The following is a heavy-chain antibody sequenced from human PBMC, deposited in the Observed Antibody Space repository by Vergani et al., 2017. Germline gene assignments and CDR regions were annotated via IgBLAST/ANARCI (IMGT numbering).Heavy chain of an antibody. D-gene: IGHD6-13*01. CDR2: ISSSSSTI. J-gene: IGHJ6*02. CDR1: GFTFSSYA. V-gene: IGHV3-48*01. Sequence: ELQLVESGGGLVQPGGSLRLSCAASGFTFSSYAMSWVRQVPGKGLEWVSYISSSSSTIYYADSVKGRFTISRDNAKNSLYLQMNSLRAKDTAVYYCARASIAAAGTYYYYGMDVWGQGTTVTVSS. CDR3: ARASIAAAGTYYYYGMDV.